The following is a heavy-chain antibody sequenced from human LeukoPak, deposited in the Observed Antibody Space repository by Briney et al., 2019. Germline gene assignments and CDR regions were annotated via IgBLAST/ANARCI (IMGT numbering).Heavy chain of an antibody. CDR2: INPGGSST. J-gene: IGHJ4*02. Sequence: GSLRLSCAASGFTFSNYWMHWVRQVPGKGLVWVSRINPGGSSTTYADSVKGRFTISRDNAKNTLYLQMNSLRAEDTAVYYCARSNQADDYWGQGTLVTVSS. CDR3: ARSNQADDY. D-gene: IGHD4-11*01. V-gene: IGHV3-74*01. CDR1: GFTFSNYW.